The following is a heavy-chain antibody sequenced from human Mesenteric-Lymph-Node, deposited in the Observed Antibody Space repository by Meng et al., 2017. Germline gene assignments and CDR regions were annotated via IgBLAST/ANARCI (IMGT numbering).Heavy chain of an antibody. D-gene: IGHD3-16*02. J-gene: IGHJ4*02. V-gene: IGHV3-30*01. Sequence: GGSLRLSCAASGFTFSSYAMHWVRQAPGKGLEWVAVISYDGSNKYYADSVKGRFTISRDNSKNTLYLQMNSLRAEDTAVYYCARDPGGIMITFGGVIVPQGGFDYWGQGTLVTVSS. CDR3: ARDPGGIMITFGGVIVPQGGFDY. CDR1: GFTFSSYA. CDR2: ISYDGSNK.